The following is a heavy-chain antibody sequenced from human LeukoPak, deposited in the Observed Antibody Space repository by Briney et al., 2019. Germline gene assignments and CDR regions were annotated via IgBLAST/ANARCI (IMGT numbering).Heavy chain of an antibody. CDR3: AKAEPGYSSGWYGYYGMDV. CDR2: ISYDGSNK. V-gene: IGHV3-30*18. J-gene: IGHJ6*02. Sequence: PGRSLRLSCAASGFTFSSYGMHWVRQAPGKGLEWVAVISYDGSNKYYADSVEGRFTISRDNSKNTLYLQMNSLRAEDTDVYYCAKAEPGYSSGWYGYYGMDVWGQGTTVTVSS. D-gene: IGHD6-19*01. CDR1: GFTFSSYG.